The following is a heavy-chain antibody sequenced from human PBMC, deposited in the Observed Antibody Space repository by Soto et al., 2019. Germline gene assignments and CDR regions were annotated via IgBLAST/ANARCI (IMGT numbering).Heavy chain of an antibody. CDR3: AKVRGYSYGTYGMDV. Sequence: GGSLRLSCGTSGFTVANFGMGWVRQAPGKGLYWVSGISSSGRRTYYADSVKGRFTISRDNSKNTLYLQMNSLRAEDTAVYYCAKVRGYSYGTYGMDVWGQGTTVTVSS. J-gene: IGHJ6*02. CDR2: ISSSGRRT. V-gene: IGHV3-23*01. CDR1: GFTVANFG. D-gene: IGHD5-18*01.